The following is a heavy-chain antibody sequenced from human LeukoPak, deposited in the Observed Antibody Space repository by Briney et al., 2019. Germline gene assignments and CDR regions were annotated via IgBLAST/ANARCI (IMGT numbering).Heavy chain of an antibody. CDR3: AKDRGTTTVTTVDY. CDR1: GFTFSSYA. CDR2: ISGSGGST. V-gene: IGHV3-23*01. D-gene: IGHD4-17*01. Sequence: GGSLRLSCAASGFTFSSYAMSWVRQAPGKGLEWVSIISGSGGSTYYADSLKGRFTISRDNSKNTLYLQMNSLRTEDTAVYYCAKDRGTTTVTTVDYRGQGTLVTVSS. J-gene: IGHJ4*02.